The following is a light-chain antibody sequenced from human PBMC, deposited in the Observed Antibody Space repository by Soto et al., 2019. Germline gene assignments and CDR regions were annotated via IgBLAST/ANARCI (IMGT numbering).Light chain of an antibody. J-gene: IGKJ1*01. CDR2: KAS. Sequence: DIQMTQSPSTLSGSVGVIVPISRRASQTISSWLAWYQQTPGKAPKVMIYKASTLKSGVPSRFSGSGSGTESTLTIGLLPPHDVATYYPHPYNSYPAALGQGTKVDIK. CDR1: QTISSW. CDR3: HPYNSYPAA. V-gene: IGKV1-5*03.